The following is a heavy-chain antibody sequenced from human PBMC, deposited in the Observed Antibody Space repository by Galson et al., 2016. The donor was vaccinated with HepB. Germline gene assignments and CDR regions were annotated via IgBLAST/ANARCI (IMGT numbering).Heavy chain of an antibody. V-gene: IGHV3-43*02. D-gene: IGHD2-21*02. CDR1: GFTYNFFA. Sequence: SLRLSCATSGFTYNFFAMYWVRQRPGLGLEWVSLVSANGNATYYGDSVRGRFTTSRDNNQNTLYLQMSDLRPEDSAIYYCAKTAPGDYEYFQHWCHGTLVTVSS. J-gene: IGHJ1*01. CDR3: AKTAPGDYEYFQH. CDR2: VSANGNAT.